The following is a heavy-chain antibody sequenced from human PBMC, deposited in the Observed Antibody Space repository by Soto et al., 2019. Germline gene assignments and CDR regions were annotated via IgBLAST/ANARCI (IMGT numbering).Heavy chain of an antibody. CDR3: ARGGIAAAVDY. Sequence: GGSLRLSCAVSGFIINDFYMSWIRQAPGKGLEWVSYISRSANYTNYADSLRGRFTISRDSASNSLFLQMSSLSAEDTGVYFCARGGIAAAVDYWGQGTLVTVSS. D-gene: IGHD6-13*01. J-gene: IGHJ4*02. CDR2: ISRSANYT. V-gene: IGHV3-11*06. CDR1: GFIINDFY.